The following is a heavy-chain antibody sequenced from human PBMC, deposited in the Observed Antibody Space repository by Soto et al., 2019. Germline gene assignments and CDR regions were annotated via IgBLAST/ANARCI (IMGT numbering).Heavy chain of an antibody. D-gene: IGHD6-13*01. CDR2: ISYDGSNK. CDR1: GFTFSSYG. J-gene: IGHJ4*02. CDR3: AKDPPSKQQLVWPDY. Sequence: GGSLRLSCAASGFTFSSYGMHWVRQAPGKGLEWVAVISYDGSNKYYADSVKGRFTISRDNSKNTLYLQMNSLRAEDTAVYYCAKDPPSKQQLVWPDYWGQGTLVTVSS. V-gene: IGHV3-30*18.